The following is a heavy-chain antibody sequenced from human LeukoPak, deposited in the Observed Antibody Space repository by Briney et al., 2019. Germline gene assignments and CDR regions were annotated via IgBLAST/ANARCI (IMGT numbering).Heavy chain of an antibody. V-gene: IGHV4-31*03. CDR3: ARGRIAARLMYGFQNWFAP. CDR2: IYNSGST. Sequence: PSQTLSLTCSISGASISSGGFSWTWIRQHPGRGLEWIGYIYNSGSTYYSPSLQSRVTISVDMSKNQFSLNLRSVTAADTAVYYCARGRIAARLMYGFQNWFAPWGQGTLVTVSS. J-gene: IGHJ5*02. D-gene: IGHD6-6*01. CDR1: GASISSGGFS.